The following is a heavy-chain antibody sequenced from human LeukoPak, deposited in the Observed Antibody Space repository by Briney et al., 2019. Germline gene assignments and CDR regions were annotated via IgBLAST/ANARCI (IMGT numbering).Heavy chain of an antibody. CDR3: ARGDEQLGYNWFDP. Sequence: SETLSLTCTVSGVSISGDYWGWIRQPPGKGLEWIGSIYYSGSTYYNPSLKSRVTISVDTSKNQFSLKLSSVTAADTAVYYCARGDEQLGYNWFDPWGQGTLVTVSS. J-gene: IGHJ5*02. D-gene: IGHD6-13*01. CDR1: GVSISGDY. V-gene: IGHV4-39*07. CDR2: IYYSGST.